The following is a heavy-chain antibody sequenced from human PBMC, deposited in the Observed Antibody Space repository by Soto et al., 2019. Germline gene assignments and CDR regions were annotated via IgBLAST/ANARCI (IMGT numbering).Heavy chain of an antibody. CDR1: AFTFNNFA. D-gene: IGHD3-22*01. Sequence: EVQLLESGGGLVQPGGSLTLPCEAFAFTFNNFALSWVRQAPGKGLEWVSGIGGSGRTTYFADSVKGRFTISRDNSNNTLFLQMNSLRAEDTAVYYCAKSRYSDSSGDFYDYWGQGTLVTVSS. CDR2: IGGSGRTT. J-gene: IGHJ4*02. CDR3: AKSRYSDSSGDFYDY. V-gene: IGHV3-23*01.